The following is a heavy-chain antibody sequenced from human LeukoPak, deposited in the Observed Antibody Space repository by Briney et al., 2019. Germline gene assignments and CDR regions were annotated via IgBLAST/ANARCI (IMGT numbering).Heavy chain of an antibody. CDR2: INGSGDAT. Sequence: GGSLRLSCAVSGFIFSHYTMTWVRQAPGKGLEWVSSINGSGDATKYADSVMGRFAISRDNSKNTVSLQMNSLGAEDTAVYYCAKSDCASDGCKLLNYWGQGTLVTASS. CDR3: AKSDCASDGCKLLNY. J-gene: IGHJ4*02. CDR1: GFIFSHYT. V-gene: IGHV3-23*01. D-gene: IGHD2-21*01.